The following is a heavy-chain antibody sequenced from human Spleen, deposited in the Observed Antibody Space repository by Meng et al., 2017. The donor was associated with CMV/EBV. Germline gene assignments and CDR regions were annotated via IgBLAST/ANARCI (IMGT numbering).Heavy chain of an antibody. CDR3: AKGYSSSWWTFDA. J-gene: IGHJ4*02. V-gene: IGHV3-30*02. Sequence: SGFTFEYYAMHWVRQAPGKGLEWVAFIRYDGSNKDYADSVKGRFTISRDNSKNTQYLQMDSLRAEDTAVYYCAKGYSSSWWTFDAWGQGTLVTVSS. CDR1: GFTFEYYA. CDR2: IRYDGSNK. D-gene: IGHD6-13*01.